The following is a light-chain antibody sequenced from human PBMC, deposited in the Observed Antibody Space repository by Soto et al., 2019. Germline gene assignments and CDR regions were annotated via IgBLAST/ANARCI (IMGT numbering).Light chain of an antibody. CDR1: QGIRNY. J-gene: IGKJ4*01. Sequence: DIQMTQSPSSLSASVGDRVTITCRASQGIRNYLAWYQQKPGKVPKLLIYTASTLQSGVPSRFSGSGSGTDFTLTISSLQPEYVATYYCQNYNSAPQLTFGGGTKVEIK. V-gene: IGKV1-27*01. CDR2: TAS. CDR3: QNYNSAPQLT.